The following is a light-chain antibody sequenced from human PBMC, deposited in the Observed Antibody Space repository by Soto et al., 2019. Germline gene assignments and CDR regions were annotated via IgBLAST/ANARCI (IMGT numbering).Light chain of an antibody. V-gene: IGKV3-15*01. J-gene: IGKJ4*01. CDR2: RTS. Sequence: VMTQSPATLSVSPGERATLSCRASQSISSNLAWYQQKPGQAPRLLMFRTSSRATGFPARFSGSGSGTEFNLTISSLQSEDFGVYYCQQYNNWPRATFGGGTKVEIK. CDR1: QSISSN. CDR3: QQYNNWPRAT.